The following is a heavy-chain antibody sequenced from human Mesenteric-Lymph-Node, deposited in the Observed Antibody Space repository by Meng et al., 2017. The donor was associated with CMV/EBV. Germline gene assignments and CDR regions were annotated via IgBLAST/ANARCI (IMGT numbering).Heavy chain of an antibody. D-gene: IGHD3-3*01. CDR1: GFTFSGYW. J-gene: IGHJ6*02. CDR3: ARVSSYTIFGAEEGVDV. CDR2: INSDGSST. V-gene: IGHV3-74*01. Sequence: GGSLRLSCAASGFTFSGYWMHWVRQAPGKGLVWVSRINSDGSSTRYADSVKGRFTISRDNAKNTLYLQMNSLRAEDTAVYYCARVSSYTIFGAEEGVDVWGQGTTVTVSS.